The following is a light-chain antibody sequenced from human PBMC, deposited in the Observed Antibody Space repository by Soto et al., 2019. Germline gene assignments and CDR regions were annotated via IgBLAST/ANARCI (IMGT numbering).Light chain of an antibody. V-gene: IGLV1-44*01. CDR3: VACDDSLNARGV. CDR1: RSNIGSSA. J-gene: IGLJ3*02. Sequence: QSVLTQPPSASGTPGQRVTISCSGSRSNIGSSAVGWYQQLPGTAPKLLIYNDNQRPSGVPARFSASKSVTSASLAISGLQYEDEADYYCVACDDSLNARGVFGGGTKLTVL. CDR2: NDN.